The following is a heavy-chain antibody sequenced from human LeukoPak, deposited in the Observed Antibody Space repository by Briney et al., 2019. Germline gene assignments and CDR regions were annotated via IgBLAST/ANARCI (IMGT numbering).Heavy chain of an antibody. CDR2: IYYSGST. J-gene: IGHJ3*02. V-gene: IGHV4-31*03. D-gene: IGHD2-2*01. Sequence: SQTLSLTCTVSGGSISSGGYYWSWIRQHPGKGLEWIGYIYYSGSTYYNPSLKSRVTISVDTSKNQFSPKLSSVTAADTAVYYCARDYCSSTSCANDAFDIWGQGTMVTVSS. CDR3: ARDYCSSTSCANDAFDI. CDR1: GGSISSGGYY.